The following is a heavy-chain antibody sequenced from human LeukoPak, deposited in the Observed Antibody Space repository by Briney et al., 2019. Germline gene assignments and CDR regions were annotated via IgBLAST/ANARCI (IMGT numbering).Heavy chain of an antibody. CDR3: ARLESSSSCCFVDY. V-gene: IGHV4-38-2*02. J-gene: IGHJ4*02. CDR1: GYSISNGYY. Sequence: SETLSFTCTVPGYSISNGYYWGWIRQPPGKGLEWIGSIYHSGSTYYNPSLKSRISISVDTSTNQFSLKLTSVTATDTAVYYCARLESSSSCCFVDYWGQGTLVTVSS. D-gene: IGHD6-6*01. CDR2: IYHSGST.